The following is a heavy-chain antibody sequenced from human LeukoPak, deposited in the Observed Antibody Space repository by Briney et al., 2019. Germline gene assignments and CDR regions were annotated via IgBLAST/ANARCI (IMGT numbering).Heavy chain of an antibody. D-gene: IGHD3-10*02. CDR2: ISGSGGST. CDR1: GFTFSSYA. CDR3: AELGITMIGGV. J-gene: IGHJ6*04. Sequence: GGFLRLSCAASGFTFSSYAMSWVRQAPGKGLEWVSAISGSGGSTYYADSVKGRFTISRDNAKNSLYLQMNSLRAEDTAVYYCAELGITMIGGVWGKGTTVTISS. V-gene: IGHV3-23*01.